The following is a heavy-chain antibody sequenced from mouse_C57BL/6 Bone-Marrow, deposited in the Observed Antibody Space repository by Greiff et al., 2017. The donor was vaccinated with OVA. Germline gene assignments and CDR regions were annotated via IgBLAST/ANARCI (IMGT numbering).Heavy chain of an antibody. J-gene: IGHJ4*01. CDR3: ARLDAMDY. CDR1: GFTFSDFY. CDR2: ISNGGGST. Sequence: DVQLVESGGGLVQPGGSLKLSCAASGFTFSDFYMYWIRQTPEKRLEWVAYISNGGGSTYYPDTVKGRFTISRDNAKNTLYLQMSRLKSEDTAMYYGARLDAMDYWGQGTSVTVSS. V-gene: IGHV5-12*01.